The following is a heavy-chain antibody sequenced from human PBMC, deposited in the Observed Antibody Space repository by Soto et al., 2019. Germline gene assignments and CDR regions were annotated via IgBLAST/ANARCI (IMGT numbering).Heavy chain of an antibody. D-gene: IGHD1-7*01. V-gene: IGHV4-59*08. CDR3: ARHEELELDYYYYYMDV. Sequence: SETLSLTCTVSGGSISSYYWSWIRQPPGKGLEWIGYIYYSGSTNYNPSLKSRVTISVDTSKNQFSLKLSSVTAADTAVYYCARHEELELDYYYYYMDVWGKGTTVTVSS. J-gene: IGHJ6*03. CDR2: IYYSGST. CDR1: GGSISSYY.